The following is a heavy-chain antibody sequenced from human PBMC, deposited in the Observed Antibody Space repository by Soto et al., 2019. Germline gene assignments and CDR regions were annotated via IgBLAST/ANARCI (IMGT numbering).Heavy chain of an antibody. V-gene: IGHV4-31*03. Sequence: TLSLTCTVSGGSISSSGYYWSWIRQHPGKGLEWIGYIYYSGTTHYNPSLKSRVTISVDTSKNQFSLKLSSVTAADTAVYYCARGSVAGNYYYYYMDVWGKGTTVTVSS. CDR2: IYYSGTT. J-gene: IGHJ6*03. D-gene: IGHD6-19*01. CDR3: ARGSVAGNYYYYYMDV. CDR1: GGSISSSGYY.